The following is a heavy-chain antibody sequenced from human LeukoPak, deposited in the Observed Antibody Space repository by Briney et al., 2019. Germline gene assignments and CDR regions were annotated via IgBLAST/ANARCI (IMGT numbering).Heavy chain of an antibody. CDR1: GGSFSGYY. CDR3: TRMQYQLLGWFDP. CDR2: INHSGST. D-gene: IGHD2-2*01. Sequence: PSETLSLTCAVYGGSFSGYYWSWIRQPPGKGLEWIGEINHSGSTNYNPSLKSRVTISVGTSKNQFSLKLSSVTAADTAVYYCTRMQYQLLGWFDPWGQGTLVTVSS. V-gene: IGHV4-34*01. J-gene: IGHJ5*02.